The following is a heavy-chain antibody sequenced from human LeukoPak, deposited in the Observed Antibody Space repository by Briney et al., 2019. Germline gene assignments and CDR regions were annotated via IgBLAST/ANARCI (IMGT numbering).Heavy chain of an antibody. J-gene: IGHJ5*02. D-gene: IGHD3-3*01. CDR3: ARVYDFWSGFNWFDP. Sequence: PSETLSLTCTVSGGSISSYYWSWIRQPAGKGLEWIGRIFTSGSTNYNPSLKSRVTTSVDTSKNQLSLKLSSVTAADTAVYYCARVYDFWSGFNWFDPWGQGTLVTVSS. V-gene: IGHV4-4*07. CDR1: GGSISSYY. CDR2: IFTSGST.